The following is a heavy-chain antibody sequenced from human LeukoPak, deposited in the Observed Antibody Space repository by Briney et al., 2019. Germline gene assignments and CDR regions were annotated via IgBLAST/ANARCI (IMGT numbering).Heavy chain of an antibody. J-gene: IGHJ5*02. Sequence: GGSLRLACAASGFTFSCFAMTWVRQAPGKGLEWVSVISGSGGKTYYADSVKGRFTLSRDNSDRTLFLEMSSLRVEDTAVYYCAREGTYYDSSGYYVSWGQGTLVTVSA. CDR3: AREGTYYDSSGYYVS. CDR1: GFTFSCFA. D-gene: IGHD3-22*01. CDR2: ISGSGGKT. V-gene: IGHV3-23*01.